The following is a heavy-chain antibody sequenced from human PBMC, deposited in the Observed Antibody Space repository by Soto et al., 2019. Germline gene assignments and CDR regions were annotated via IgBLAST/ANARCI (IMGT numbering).Heavy chain of an antibody. CDR3: ARGGNGYENWPPYYYYGMDV. CDR1: GFTFDSYW. D-gene: IGHD5-12*01. Sequence: GSLRLSCAASGFTFDSYWMTWVRQAPGKGLEWVAHIKQDGGQTYYVDSVKGRFTISRDNAKTSLYLQMNGLRAEDTSVYFCARGGNGYENWPPYYYYGMDVWGQGTTVTVSS. CDR2: IKQDGGQT. J-gene: IGHJ6*02. V-gene: IGHV3-7*01.